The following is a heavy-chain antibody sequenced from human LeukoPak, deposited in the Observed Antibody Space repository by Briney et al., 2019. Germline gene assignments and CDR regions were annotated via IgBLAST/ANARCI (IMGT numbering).Heavy chain of an antibody. Sequence: ASAKVSCKASGYTFTSYAMNWGRQAPGQGLEWMGWINTGTGNPTYAQGFTGRLVFSLEISVSTAYLQIISRQGEDTTVHYCAREREGSPTSGGYWGQGSLVTVSS. J-gene: IGHJ4*02. V-gene: IGHV7-4-1*02. D-gene: IGHD3-10*01. CDR1: GYTFTSYA. CDR3: AREREGSPTSGGY. CDR2: INTGTGNP.